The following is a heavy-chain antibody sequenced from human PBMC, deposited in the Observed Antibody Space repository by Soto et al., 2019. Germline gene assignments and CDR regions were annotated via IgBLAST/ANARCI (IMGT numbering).Heavy chain of an antibody. CDR3: ARDQLSSGLYVWFDP. Sequence: HVQLQESGPGLVKPSETLSLTCTVSGGSISTYYWSWIRQPPGKGLEWIGYIYYDGSTSYNPSLRWRVTISVDTSKNQFSLILSSVTSADTAVYYCARDQLSSGLYVWFDPWGQGTLVTVSS. J-gene: IGHJ5*02. D-gene: IGHD6-25*01. CDR2: IYYDGST. V-gene: IGHV4-59*01. CDR1: GGSISTYY.